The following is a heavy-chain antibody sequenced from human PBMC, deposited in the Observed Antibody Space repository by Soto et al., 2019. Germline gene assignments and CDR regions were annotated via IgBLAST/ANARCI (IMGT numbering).Heavy chain of an antibody. Sequence: QLQLQESGPGLVKPSETLSLTCTVSGGSISSSSYYWGWIRQPPGKGLGWIRSISSSGSNSYKPSLKSPVPMSVATSKNPFSLKLTPVTAADHAFFFCWRRNWPSFDYWGQGTLVTVSS. J-gene: IGHJ4*02. CDR3: WRRNWPSFDY. CDR2: ISSSGSN. V-gene: IGHV4-39*02. CDR1: GGSISSSSYY. D-gene: IGHD1-1*01.